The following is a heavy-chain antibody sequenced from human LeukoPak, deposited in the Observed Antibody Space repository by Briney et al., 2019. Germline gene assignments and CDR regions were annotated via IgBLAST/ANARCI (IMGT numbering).Heavy chain of an antibody. CDR1: GYTFTSYD. J-gene: IGHJ4*02. D-gene: IGHD5-18*01. CDR3: ARAYFCCRGYSYGFGY. CDR2: MNPNSGNT. Sequence: ASVKVSCKASGYTFTSYDINWVRQATGQGLEWMGWMNPNSGNTGYAQKFQVRGTMTRNTSISPAYMELSSLRSEDTAMYYCARAYFCCRGYSYGFGYWGQGTLVTVSS. V-gene: IGHV1-8*01.